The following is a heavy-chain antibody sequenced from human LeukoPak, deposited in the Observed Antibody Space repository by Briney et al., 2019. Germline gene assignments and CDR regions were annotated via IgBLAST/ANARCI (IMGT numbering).Heavy chain of an antibody. Sequence: SETLSLTCTVSGGSISSGSYYWSWIRQPAGKGLEWIGRIYTSGSTNYNPSLKSRVTISVDTSKNQFSLKLSSVTAADTAVYYCARDWDTDMVWWFDPWGQGTLVTVSS. J-gene: IGHJ5*02. CDR2: IYTSGST. CDR3: ARDWDTDMVWWFDP. CDR1: GGSISSGSYY. V-gene: IGHV4-61*02. D-gene: IGHD5-18*01.